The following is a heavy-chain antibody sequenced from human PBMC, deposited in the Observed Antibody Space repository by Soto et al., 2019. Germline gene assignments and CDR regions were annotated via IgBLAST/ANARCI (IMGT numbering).Heavy chain of an antibody. V-gene: IGHV1-18*01. Sequence: GASVKVSCKASGYTFTSYGISWVRQAPGQGLEWMGWISAYNGNTNYAQKLQGRVTITADESTSTAYMELSSLRSEDTAVYYCASNGDYYGSGDYYYYGMDVWGQGTTVTVSS. D-gene: IGHD3-10*01. CDR2: ISAYNGNT. CDR1: GYTFTSYG. J-gene: IGHJ6*02. CDR3: ASNGDYYGSGDYYYYGMDV.